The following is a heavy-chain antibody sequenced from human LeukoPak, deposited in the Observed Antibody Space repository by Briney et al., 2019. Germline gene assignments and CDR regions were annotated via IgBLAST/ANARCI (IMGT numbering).Heavy chain of an antibody. D-gene: IGHD2-2*01. CDR3: ASPVPHCSSTSCLPDY. J-gene: IGHJ4*02. Sequence: GESLKISCRGSGYSFTNYWIGWVRQMPGKGLEWMGIIYPGDSHTTYSPSFQGQVTISADKSISTAYLQWNSLRAEDTAVYYCASPVPHCSSTSCLPDYWGQGTLVTVSS. CDR1: GYSFTNYW. CDR2: IYPGDSHT. V-gene: IGHV5-51*01.